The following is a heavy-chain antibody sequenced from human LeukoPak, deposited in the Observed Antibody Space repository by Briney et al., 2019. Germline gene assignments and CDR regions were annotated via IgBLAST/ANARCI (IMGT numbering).Heavy chain of an antibody. D-gene: IGHD6-19*01. CDR3: VRDHSGWSLDP. Sequence: GGSLRLSCAASGFNFGSYSMTWVRQAPGKGLEWVSVISADSATTFYADSVKGRFTISRDSAKNSLYLRMNSLRAEDTAVYYCVRDHSGWSLDPWGQGTLVTVSS. J-gene: IGHJ5*02. CDR1: GFNFGSYS. V-gene: IGHV3-23*01. CDR2: ISADSATT.